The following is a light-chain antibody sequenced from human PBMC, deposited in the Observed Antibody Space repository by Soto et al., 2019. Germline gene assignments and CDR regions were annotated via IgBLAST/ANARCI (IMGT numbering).Light chain of an antibody. Sequence: DIVMTQSPDSLDVSLGERATITCKSSQSLLYRSNNENYLAWYQQKPGQPPKLLIYWASTRESGVPDRFSGSGSGTDFTLTISSLQAEDVAVYYCQQYHETPRTFGQGTRVEL. J-gene: IGKJ1*01. CDR1: QSLLYRSNNENY. CDR2: WAS. CDR3: QQYHETPRT. V-gene: IGKV4-1*01.